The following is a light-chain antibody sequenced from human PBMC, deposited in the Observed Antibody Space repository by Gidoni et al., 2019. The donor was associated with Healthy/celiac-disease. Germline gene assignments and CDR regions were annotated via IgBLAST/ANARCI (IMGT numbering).Light chain of an antibody. Sequence: DIQMTQYPSSLSASVGDRVTITCQASQDISNSLYWYQQKPGNAPELLIYAASNLETGVPSRFSGSGSGTDFTFTIRGLQPEDIATYYCQPYDSLPLTFGGGTKVEIK. CDR1: QDISNS. J-gene: IGKJ4*01. CDR2: AAS. CDR3: QPYDSLPLT. V-gene: IGKV1-33*01.